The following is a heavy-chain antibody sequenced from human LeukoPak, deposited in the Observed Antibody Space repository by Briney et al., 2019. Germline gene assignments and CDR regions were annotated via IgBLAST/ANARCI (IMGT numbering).Heavy chain of an antibody. CDR1: GGSISSGGYY. CDR3: ARDRDGQGIYFDY. V-gene: IGHV4-31*03. Sequence: SSETLSLTCTVSGGSISSGGYYWSWIRQHPGKGLEWIGYIYYSGSTYYNPSLKSRVTISVDTSKNQFSLRLSSVTAADTAVYYCARDRDGQGIYFDYWGQGALVTVSS. CDR2: IYYSGST. J-gene: IGHJ4*02.